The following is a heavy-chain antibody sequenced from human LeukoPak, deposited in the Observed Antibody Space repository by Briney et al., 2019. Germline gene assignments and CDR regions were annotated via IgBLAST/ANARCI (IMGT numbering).Heavy chain of an antibody. J-gene: IGHJ4*02. Sequence: SETLSLTCTVSGGSISSGGYYWSWIRQHPGKGLEWIGYIYYSGSTYYNPSLKSRVTISVDTSKNQFSLKVSSVTAADTAVYYCARSYDSTTFGPDYWGQGTLVTVSS. D-gene: IGHD3-22*01. CDR2: IYYSGST. V-gene: IGHV4-31*03. CDR3: ARSYDSTTFGPDY. CDR1: GGSISSGGYY.